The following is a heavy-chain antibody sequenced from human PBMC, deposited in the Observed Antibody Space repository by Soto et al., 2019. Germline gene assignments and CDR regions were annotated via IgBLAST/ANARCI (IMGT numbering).Heavy chain of an antibody. CDR1: GFTFSDYY. CDR2: ISSSGSTI. CDR3: ACYKIFGDLPI. Sequence: QVQLVESGGGSVKPGGSLRLSCAASGFTFSDYYMTWIRQAPGKGLEWVSYISSSGSTIYYADSVKGRFTISRDNGKNSLYLQMNSLRAEDTAVYYCACYKIFGDLPIWGQGTLVTVSS. J-gene: IGHJ4*02. V-gene: IGHV3-11*01. D-gene: IGHD3-10*01.